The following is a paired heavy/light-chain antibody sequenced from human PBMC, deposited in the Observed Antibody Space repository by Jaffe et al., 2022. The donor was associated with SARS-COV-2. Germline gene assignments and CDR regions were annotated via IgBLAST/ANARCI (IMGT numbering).Heavy chain of an antibody. V-gene: IGHV4-59*08. D-gene: IGHD3-22*01. CDR3: ARHMGRDSSGYAPEGYGMDV. CDR1: GGSISSYY. CDR2: IYYSGST. Sequence: QVQLQESGPGLVKPSETLSLTCTVSGGSISSYYWSWIRQPPGKGLEWIGYIYYSGSTNYNPSLKSRVTISVDTSKNQFSLKLSSVTAADTAVYYCARHMGRDSSGYAPEGYGMDVWGQGTTVTVSS. J-gene: IGHJ6*02.
Light chain of an antibody. Sequence: SYVLTQPPSVSVAPGQTARITCGGNNIGSKSVHWYQQKPGQAPVLVVYDDSDRPSGIPERFSGSNSGNTATLTISRVEAGDEADYYCQVWDSSSDHQVFGGGTKLTVL. CDR3: QVWDSSSDHQV. CDR2: DDS. J-gene: IGLJ3*02. V-gene: IGLV3-21*02. CDR1: NIGSKS.